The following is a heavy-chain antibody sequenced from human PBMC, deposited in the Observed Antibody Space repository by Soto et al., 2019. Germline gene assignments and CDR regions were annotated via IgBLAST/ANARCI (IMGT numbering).Heavy chain of an antibody. CDR1: GFTFSDYY. Sequence: GGSLRLSCAASGFTFSDYYMSWIRQAPGKGLEWVSYISSSGSTIYYADSVKGRFTISRDNAKNSLYLQMNSLRAEDTAVYYCARVSGGSYYYYYYYGMDVWGQGTTVTVYS. V-gene: IGHV3-11*01. CDR2: ISSSGSTI. CDR3: ARVSGGSYYYYYYYGMDV. J-gene: IGHJ6*02. D-gene: IGHD1-26*01.